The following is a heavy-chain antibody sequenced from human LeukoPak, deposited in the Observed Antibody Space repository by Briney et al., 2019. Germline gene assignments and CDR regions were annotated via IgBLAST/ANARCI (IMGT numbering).Heavy chain of an antibody. D-gene: IGHD2-15*01. CDR1: GGSISSGDYY. CDR2: IYYSGST. CDR3: ARDDYDCSGGSCFSSWFDP. Sequence: PSETLSLTCTVSGGSISSGDYYWSWIRQPPGKGLEWIGYIYYSGSTYYNPSLKSRVTISVDTSKNQFSLKLSSVTAADTAVYYCARDDYDCSGGSCFSSWFDPWGQGTLVTVSS. J-gene: IGHJ5*02. V-gene: IGHV4-30-4*01.